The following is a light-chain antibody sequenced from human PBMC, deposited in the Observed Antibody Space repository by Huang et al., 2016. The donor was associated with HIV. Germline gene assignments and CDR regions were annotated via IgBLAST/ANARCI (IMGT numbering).Light chain of an antibody. Sequence: EIVLMQSPGTLSLSPGETATLSCRATQSVRNAYLAWYRQKPGQAPSLLIYGASSRATDSPDRFSGSGSGTEFTLTITRLEPEDFAVYYCHQYGSSPRTFGQGTRVEIK. J-gene: IGKJ1*01. CDR1: QSVRNAY. V-gene: IGKV3-20*01. CDR3: HQYGSSPRT. CDR2: GAS.